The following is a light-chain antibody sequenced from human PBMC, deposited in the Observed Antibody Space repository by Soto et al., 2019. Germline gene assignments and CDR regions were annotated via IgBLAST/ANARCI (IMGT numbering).Light chain of an antibody. Sequence: QSVLTQPPSASGTPGQRVTISCSGSSSNIESNTVNWYQHLPGTAPKLLIYSDNQRPSGVPDRFSGSNSGTSASLAISGLQSEDEADYYCAAWDDSLNGFVFGTGTKATVL. CDR2: SDN. V-gene: IGLV1-44*01. CDR1: SSNIESNT. CDR3: AAWDDSLNGFV. J-gene: IGLJ1*01.